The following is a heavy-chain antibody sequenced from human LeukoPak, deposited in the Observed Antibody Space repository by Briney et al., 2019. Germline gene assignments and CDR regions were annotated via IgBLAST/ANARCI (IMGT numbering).Heavy chain of an antibody. V-gene: IGHV4-59*01. CDR3: AAGYSSTWYYFDY. Sequence: SETLSLTCTVPGDSISSYNWSWIRQPPGKGLEWMGYIYHSGSTNYNPSLKSRVTISADTSKDKLSLKLASVTSADTAVYYFAAGYSSTWYYFDYWGQGTLVTVSS. J-gene: IGHJ4*02. D-gene: IGHD6-13*01. CDR2: IYHSGST. CDR1: GDSISSYN.